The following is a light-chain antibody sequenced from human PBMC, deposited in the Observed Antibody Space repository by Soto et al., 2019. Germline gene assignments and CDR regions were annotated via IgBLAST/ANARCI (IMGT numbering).Light chain of an antibody. V-gene: IGKV1-6*01. CDR1: QASRND. J-gene: IGKJ2*01. Sequence: AIQMTQSPSSLSASIGDTVTITCRASQASRNDVAWYQQKPRQAPNLLIYAASYLQSGVPSRFSGSGSGTDFTLTISSLQSEDFATYYCLQDYNYPYTFGQGTKLEIK. CDR2: AAS. CDR3: LQDYNYPYT.